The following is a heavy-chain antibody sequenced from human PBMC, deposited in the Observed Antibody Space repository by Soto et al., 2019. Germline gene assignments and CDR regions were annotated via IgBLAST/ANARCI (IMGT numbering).Heavy chain of an antibody. Sequence: QVHLVQSGAEVKKPGASVKVSCKGSGYTFTSYGITWVRQAPGQGLELMGWLSAHNGNTDYAQKLQGRVTVTRDTPTSPPSMELRSLRSNDTAVYYCARGRYGDYWGQGDVVTVSS. D-gene: IGHD1-1*01. CDR3: ARGRYGDY. V-gene: IGHV1-18*01. CDR2: LSAHNGNT. CDR1: GYTFTSYG. J-gene: IGHJ4*02.